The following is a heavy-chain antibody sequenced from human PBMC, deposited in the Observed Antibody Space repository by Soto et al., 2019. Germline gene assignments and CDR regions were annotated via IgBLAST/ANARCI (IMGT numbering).Heavy chain of an antibody. J-gene: IGHJ4*02. CDR1: GDTFNFYS. D-gene: IGHD3-10*01. V-gene: IGHV1-69*02. CDR3: ASSYGSGYRAFDS. CDR2: INPILSLS. Sequence: QVQLVQSGAEVKKPGSSVRVSCKASGDTFNFYSINWVRQAPGLGLEWMGRINPILSLSSYAPRFQGRVTMTADKSTTTAYMELSSLRSEDTAMYYCASSYGSGYRAFDSWGQGALVTVSS.